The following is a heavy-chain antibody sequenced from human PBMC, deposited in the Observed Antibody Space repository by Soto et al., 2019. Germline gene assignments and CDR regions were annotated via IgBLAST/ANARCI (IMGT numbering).Heavy chain of an antibody. CDR3: ARDLPIRDSGSPSFDP. V-gene: IGHV4-31*03. Sequence: QVQLQESGPGLVRPSQTLSLSCSVSGESINNGAYYWNWIRQHHDKRLEWIGYIYYSGSTFYATSLRSRVTISADTSKNHFSLKLNSVTVADTAIYYCARDLPIRDSGSPSFDPWGPGIQVTVSS. D-gene: IGHD3-10*01. J-gene: IGHJ5*02. CDR2: IYYSGST. CDR1: GESINNGAYY.